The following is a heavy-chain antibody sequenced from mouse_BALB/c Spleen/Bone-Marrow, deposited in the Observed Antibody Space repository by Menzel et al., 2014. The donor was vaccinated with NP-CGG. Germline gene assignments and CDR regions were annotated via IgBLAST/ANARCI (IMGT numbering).Heavy chain of an antibody. Sequence: EVHLVESGPGLVKPSQSLSLPCTVTGYSITSDYAWNWIRQFPGNKLEWMGYINYSGSTSYNPSLKSRISITRDTSKNQFFLQLNSVTTEDTATYYCTRLYYYGSSYFDYWGQGTTLTVSS. D-gene: IGHD1-1*01. CDR1: GYSITSDYA. CDR3: TRLYYYGSSYFDY. J-gene: IGHJ2*01. CDR2: INYSGST. V-gene: IGHV3-2*02.